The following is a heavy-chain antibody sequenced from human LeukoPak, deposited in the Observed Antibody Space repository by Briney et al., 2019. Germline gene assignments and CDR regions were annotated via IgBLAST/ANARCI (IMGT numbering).Heavy chain of an antibody. CDR1: GGSISSGSYY. J-gene: IGHJ5*02. CDR2: VYTSGST. CDR3: ARDWGGYCNGGNCNYP. Sequence: SQTLSLTCTVSGGSISSGSYYWSWIRQPAGKGLEWIGRVYTSGSTNYNPSVKSRVTILIDTSKNQFSLKLSSVTAADTAVYYCARDWGGYCNGGNCNYPWGQGTLVTVSS. D-gene: IGHD2-15*01. V-gene: IGHV4-61*02.